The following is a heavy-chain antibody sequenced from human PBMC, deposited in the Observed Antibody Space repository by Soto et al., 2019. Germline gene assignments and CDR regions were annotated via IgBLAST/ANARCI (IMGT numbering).Heavy chain of an antibody. CDR2: ISYDGSNK. J-gene: IGHJ6*04. D-gene: IGHD6-13*01. CDR3: AKDSWYPRDV. V-gene: IGHV3-30*18. Sequence: GGSLRLSCAASGFTFSSYGMHWVRQAPGKGLEWVAVISYDGSNKYYADSVKGRFTISRDNSKNTLYLQMNSLRAEDTAVYYCAKDSWYPRDVWGKGTTVTVSS. CDR1: GFTFSSYG.